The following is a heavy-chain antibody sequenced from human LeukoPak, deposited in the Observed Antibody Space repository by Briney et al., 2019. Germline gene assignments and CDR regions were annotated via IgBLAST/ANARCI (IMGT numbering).Heavy chain of an antibody. CDR2: ISGSGGST. Sequence: GGSLRLSCAASGFTVSSNYMSWVRQAPGKGLEWVSAISGSGGSTYYADSVKGRFTISRDNSKNTLYLQMNSLRAEDTAVYYCAKDTPLRRPYYFDYWGQGTLVTVSS. V-gene: IGHV3-23*01. J-gene: IGHJ4*02. CDR1: GFTVSSNY. CDR3: AKDTPLRRPYYFDY.